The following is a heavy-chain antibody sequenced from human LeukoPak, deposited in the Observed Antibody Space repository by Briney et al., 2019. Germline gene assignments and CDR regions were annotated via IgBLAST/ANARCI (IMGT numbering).Heavy chain of an antibody. J-gene: IGHJ4*02. V-gene: IGHV4-59*01. CDR2: IYYSGST. CDR1: GGSISSYY. D-gene: IGHD3-10*01. Sequence: SETLSLTCTVSGGSISSYYWSWIRQPPGKGLEWIGYIYYSGSTNYNPSLKSRVTISVDTSKSQFSLKLSSVTAADTAVYYCARDYGSGTLLAYWGQGTLVTVSS. CDR3: ARDYGSGTLLAY.